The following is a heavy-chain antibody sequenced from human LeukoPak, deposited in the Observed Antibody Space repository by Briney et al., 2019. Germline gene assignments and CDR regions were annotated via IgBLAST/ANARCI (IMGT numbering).Heavy chain of an antibody. Sequence: SETLSLTCTVSGGSISSGDYYWSWIRQPPGKGLEWIGEINHSGSTNYNPSLKSRVTISVDTSKNQFSLKLSSVTAADTAVYYCARALPVLIAATVNPPYWFDPWGQGTLVTVSS. J-gene: IGHJ5*02. CDR3: ARALPVLIAATVNPPYWFDP. V-gene: IGHV4-30-4*01. D-gene: IGHD6-13*01. CDR2: INHSGST. CDR1: GGSISSGDYY.